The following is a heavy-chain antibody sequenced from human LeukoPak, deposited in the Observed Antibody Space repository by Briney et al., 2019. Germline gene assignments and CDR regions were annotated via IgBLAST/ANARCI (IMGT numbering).Heavy chain of an antibody. CDR3: ARDSSGYIGLFDY. V-gene: IGHV1-18*01. Sequence: ASVKVSCKASGYSFTTYGISWVRQAPGQGLEWMGWITAYNGNTKYGQNLQGRVAMTTDTSTNTAYMELRSLRSDDTAMYYCARDSSGYIGLFDYWGQGTLVTVSS. CDR1: GYSFTTYG. D-gene: IGHD3-22*01. J-gene: IGHJ4*02. CDR2: ITAYNGNT.